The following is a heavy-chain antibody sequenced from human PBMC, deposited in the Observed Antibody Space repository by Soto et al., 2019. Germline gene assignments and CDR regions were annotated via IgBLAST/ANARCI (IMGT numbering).Heavy chain of an antibody. D-gene: IGHD4-17*01. CDR1: GFTFSSYW. CDR3: ARGWSDYGGNEE. J-gene: IGHJ4*02. CDR2: INTDGSDI. Sequence: EVQLVESGGGLVQPGGSLRLSCAASGFTFSSYWMHWVRQAPGKGLVWVSRINTDGSDIDYADSVKGRSIISRDNAKNALDLQINSLRAEDTAVYYCARGWSDYGGNEEWGQGTLVTVSS. V-gene: IGHV3-74*01.